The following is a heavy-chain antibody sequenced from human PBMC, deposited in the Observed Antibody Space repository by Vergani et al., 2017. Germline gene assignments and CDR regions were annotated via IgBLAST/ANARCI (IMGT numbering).Heavy chain of an antibody. CDR2: INPNSGGT. V-gene: IGHV1-2*02. D-gene: IGHD3-10*01. J-gene: IGHJ4*02. Sequence: QVQLVQSGAEVKKPGASVKVSCKASGYTFTGYYMHWVRQAPGQGLEWMGWINPNSGGTNYAQKFQGRVTMTRDTSISTAYMELSRLRSDDTAVYYCARDRSVLWFGELFSFDYWGQGTLVTVSS. CDR3: ARDRSVLWFGELFSFDY. CDR1: GYTFTGYY.